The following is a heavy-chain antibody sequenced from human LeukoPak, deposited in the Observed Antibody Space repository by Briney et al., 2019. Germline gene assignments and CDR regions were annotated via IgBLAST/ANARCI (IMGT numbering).Heavy chain of an antibody. CDR3: ARGELWFGESPHDAFDI. Sequence: SETLSLTCTVSGYSISSGYYWGWIRQPPGKGLEWIGSIYHSGSTYYNPSLKSRVTISVDTSKNQFSLKLSSVTAADTAVYYCARGELWFGESPHDAFDIWGQGTMVTVSS. J-gene: IGHJ3*02. CDR1: GYSISSGYY. CDR2: IYHSGST. D-gene: IGHD3-10*01. V-gene: IGHV4-38-2*02.